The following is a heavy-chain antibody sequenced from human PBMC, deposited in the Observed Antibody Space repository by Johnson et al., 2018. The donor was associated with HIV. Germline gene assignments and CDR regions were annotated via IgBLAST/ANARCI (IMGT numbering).Heavy chain of an antibody. CDR3: ARAPGYSRAFDI. CDR1: GFTFNRYS. J-gene: IGHJ3*02. V-gene: IGHV3-23*04. Sequence: VQLVESGGGLVQAGGSLRLSCSASGFTFNRYSMNWVRQAPGKGLEWVSGISGSGDKIYYVDSVKGRFTISRDHSKNTMFVEINSLGAEDTAVYYCARAPGYSRAFDIWGQGTMVTVSS. CDR2: ISGSGDKI. D-gene: IGHD5-18*01.